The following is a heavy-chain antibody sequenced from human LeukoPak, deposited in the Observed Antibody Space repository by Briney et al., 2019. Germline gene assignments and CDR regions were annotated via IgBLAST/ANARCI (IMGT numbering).Heavy chain of an antibody. Sequence: PGGSLRLSCAASGFTFSSYWMHWVRQAPGKGLVWVSRINSDGSYTSYADSVKGRFTISRDNSKNTLYLQMNSLRAEDTAMYYRARNVYYDSGTYHSGFDYWGLGTLVTVSS. CDR2: INSDGSYT. CDR1: GFTFSSYW. V-gene: IGHV3-74*01. D-gene: IGHD3-10*01. J-gene: IGHJ4*02. CDR3: ARNVYYDSGTYHSGFDY.